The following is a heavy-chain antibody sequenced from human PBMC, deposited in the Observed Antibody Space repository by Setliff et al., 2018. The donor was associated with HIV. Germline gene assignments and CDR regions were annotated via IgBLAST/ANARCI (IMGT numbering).Heavy chain of an antibody. Sequence: SETLSLTCTVSGGSVSSGDYYWSWIRQHPGKGLEWIGYIFYSGSTYYNPSLKSRVTISVDTSKNQFSLRLSSVTAADTALYYCATYLLRFGPGYTGVAAGYYFDYWGQGTLVTVSS. D-gene: IGHD2-15*01. CDR1: GGSVSSGDYY. V-gene: IGHV4-31*03. CDR3: ATYLLRFGPGYTGVAAGYYFDY. CDR2: IFYSGST. J-gene: IGHJ4*02.